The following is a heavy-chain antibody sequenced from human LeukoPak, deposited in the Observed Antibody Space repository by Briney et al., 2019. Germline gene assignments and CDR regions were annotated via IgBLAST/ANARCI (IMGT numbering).Heavy chain of an antibody. V-gene: IGHV4-59*08. CDR1: GGSISIYY. Sequence: SSETLSLTCTVYGGSISIYYWSWIRQPPGKGLEWIGYVYYSGSTNYNPSLKSRVTISVDTSKNQFSLELSSVTAADTAVYYCARNTLQYYYYGFDVWGQGTTVTVSS. J-gene: IGHJ6*02. CDR3: ARNTLQYYYYGFDV. CDR2: VYYSGST.